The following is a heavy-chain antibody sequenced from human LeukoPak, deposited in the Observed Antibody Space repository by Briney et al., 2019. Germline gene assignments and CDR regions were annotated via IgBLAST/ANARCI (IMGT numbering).Heavy chain of an antibody. Sequence: SETLSLTCTVSGGSISSYYWSWMRQPPGKGLEWIGYIYYSGCTNYNPSLKSRVTISVDTSKIQFSLKLSSVTAADTAVYYCVRHGSDDWFDPWGQGTLVTVSS. CDR3: VRHGSDDWFDP. CDR1: GGSISSYY. V-gene: IGHV4-59*08. D-gene: IGHD3-10*01. J-gene: IGHJ5*02. CDR2: IYYSGCT.